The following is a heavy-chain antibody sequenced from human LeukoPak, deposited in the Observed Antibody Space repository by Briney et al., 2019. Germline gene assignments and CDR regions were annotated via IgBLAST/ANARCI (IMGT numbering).Heavy chain of an antibody. V-gene: IGHV4-34*01. J-gene: IGHJ4*02. Sequence: SETLSLTCAVYGGSTSGYYWSLIRQPTGKGLEWIGEINHSGSTNYNPSLKSRVTISVDTSKNQFSLKLSSVTAADTAVYYCARSNLGDYYDSSGYYYDKFDYWGQGTLVTVSS. CDR1: GGSTSGYY. CDR3: ARSNLGDYYDSSGYYYDKFDY. D-gene: IGHD3-22*01. CDR2: INHSGST.